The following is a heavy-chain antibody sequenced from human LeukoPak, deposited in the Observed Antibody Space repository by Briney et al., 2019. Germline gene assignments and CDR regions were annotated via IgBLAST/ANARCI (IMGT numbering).Heavy chain of an antibody. CDR1: RFTFRNYW. V-gene: IGHV3-74*01. CDR3: ARQSFDWNFYT. CDR2: TSSDDCTK. J-gene: IGHJ5*02. D-gene: IGHD3-9*01. Sequence: GGSVTLSCPACRFTFRNYWMHWVRQAPGQGLAWVARTSSDDCTKSYPDSLKDRSTISKDNAKIMLYLQMNSLTADDTSVYYCARQSFDWNFYTWGQGTLVTVSS.